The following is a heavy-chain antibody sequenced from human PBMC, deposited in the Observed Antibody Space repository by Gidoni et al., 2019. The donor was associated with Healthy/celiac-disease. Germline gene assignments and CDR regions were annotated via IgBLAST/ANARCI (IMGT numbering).Heavy chain of an antibody. CDR1: GGSISSYY. Sequence: QVQLQASGPGLVKPSETLSLTCTVSGGSISSYYWSWIRQPPGKGLEWIGYIYYSGSTNYNPSLKSRVTISVDTSKNQFSLKLSSVTAADTAVYYCARGEAYYYGSGKVGYFDYWGQGTLVTVSS. CDR3: ARGEAYYYGSGKVGYFDY. J-gene: IGHJ4*02. CDR2: IYYSGST. V-gene: IGHV4-59*01. D-gene: IGHD3-10*01.